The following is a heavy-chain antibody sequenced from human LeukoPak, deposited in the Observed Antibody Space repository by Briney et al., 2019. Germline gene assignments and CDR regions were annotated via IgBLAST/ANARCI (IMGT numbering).Heavy chain of an antibody. Sequence: ASVKVSCKASGYTFTSYAMNWVRQAPGQGLEWMGWINTNTGNPTYAQGFTGRFVFSLDTSVSTAYLQISSLKAEDTAVYYCARDRVLRYFDWLGPEWFDPWGQGTLVTVSS. V-gene: IGHV7-4-1*02. CDR2: INTNTGNP. J-gene: IGHJ5*02. D-gene: IGHD3-9*01. CDR3: ARDRVLRYFDWLGPEWFDP. CDR1: GYTFTSYA.